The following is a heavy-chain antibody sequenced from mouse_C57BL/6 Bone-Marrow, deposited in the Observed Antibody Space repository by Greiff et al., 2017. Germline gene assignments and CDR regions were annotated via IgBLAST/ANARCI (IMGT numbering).Heavy chain of an antibody. CDR3: ARDYGSSYWYFDV. J-gene: IGHJ1*03. Sequence: VKLVESGPELVKPGASVKLSCKASGYTFTSYDINWVKQRPGQGLEWIGWIYPRDGSTKYNEKFKGKATLTVDTSSRTAYMELHSLTSEDSAVYLCARDYGSSYWYFDVWGTGTTVTVSS. CDR2: IYPRDGST. V-gene: IGHV1-85*01. CDR1: GYTFTSYD. D-gene: IGHD1-1*01.